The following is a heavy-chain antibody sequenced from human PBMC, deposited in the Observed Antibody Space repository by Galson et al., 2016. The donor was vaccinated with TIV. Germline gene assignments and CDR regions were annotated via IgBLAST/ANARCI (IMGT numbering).Heavy chain of an antibody. CDR3: ARAWAGSGSL. D-gene: IGHD1-26*01. J-gene: IGHJ4*02. Sequence: SLRLSCAGTGFTFSDYWMAWVRQAPGKGLEWVANIRQDEGEINYMDSVKGRFTISRDNAKNSVYLQMNSLRGEDTAVYYCARAWAGSGSLWGQGTLVTVSS. CDR1: GFTFSDYW. CDR2: IRQDEGEI. V-gene: IGHV3-7*03.